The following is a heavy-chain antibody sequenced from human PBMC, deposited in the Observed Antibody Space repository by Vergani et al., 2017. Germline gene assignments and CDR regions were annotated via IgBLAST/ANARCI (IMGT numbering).Heavy chain of an antibody. CDR2: ISSSGSTI. CDR1: GFTFSSYG. D-gene: IGHD1-26*01. CDR3: ARDLTSYSGSYTD. V-gene: IGHV3-48*04. Sequence: VQLVESGGGVVQPGRSLRLSCAASGFTFSSYGMHWVRQAPGKGLEWVSYISSSGSTIYYADSVKGRFTISRDNAKNSLYLQMNSLRAEDTAVYYCARDLTSYSGSYTDWGQGTLVTVSS. J-gene: IGHJ4*02.